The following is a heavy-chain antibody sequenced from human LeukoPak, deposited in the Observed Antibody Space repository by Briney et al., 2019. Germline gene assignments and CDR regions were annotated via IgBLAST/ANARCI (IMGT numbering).Heavy chain of an antibody. CDR3: ARGMPTHYDSSGYVFEY. CDR1: GYTFTSYA. Sequence: ASVKVSCKASGYTFTSYAMNWVRQAPGQGLEWMGWINTNTGNPTYAQGFTGRFVFSLDTSASTAYLQISSLKAEDTAVYYCARGMPTHYDSSGYVFEYWGQGTLVTVSS. J-gene: IGHJ4*02. CDR2: INTNTGNP. V-gene: IGHV7-4-1*02. D-gene: IGHD3-22*01.